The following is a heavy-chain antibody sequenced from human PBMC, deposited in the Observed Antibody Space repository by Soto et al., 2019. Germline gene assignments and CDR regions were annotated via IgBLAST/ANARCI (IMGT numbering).Heavy chain of an antibody. Sequence: EVQVVESGGGLVQPGGSLKLSCAASGFTFSGFAMHWVRQASGRGLEWVGRIRSEGDSYEKAFSASVRGRFTISKDDSKITVYMEMSSLKTEDTAVYYCVRVMAYNDRRGFDWHRMDVWGQGTMVTVSS. CDR1: GFTFSGFA. CDR2: IRSEGDSYEK. J-gene: IGHJ6*02. D-gene: IGHD3-9*01. V-gene: IGHV3-73*02. CDR3: VRVMAYNDRRGFDWHRMDV.